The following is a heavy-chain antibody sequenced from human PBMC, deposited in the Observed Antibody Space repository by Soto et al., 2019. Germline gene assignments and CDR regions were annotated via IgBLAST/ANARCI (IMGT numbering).Heavy chain of an antibody. CDR2: IIPIFGTA. D-gene: IGHD1-20*01. CDR1: GGTFSSYA. Sequence: QVQLVQSGAEVKKPGSSVKVSCKASGGTFSSYAINWVRQAPGQGLEWMGGIIPIFGTADYAHKFQGRVTITADESTSTAYMELSSLRSEDTAVYSCASRITGAPRYYYGMDVWGQGTTVTVSS. CDR3: ASRITGAPRYYYGMDV. V-gene: IGHV1-69*12. J-gene: IGHJ6*02.